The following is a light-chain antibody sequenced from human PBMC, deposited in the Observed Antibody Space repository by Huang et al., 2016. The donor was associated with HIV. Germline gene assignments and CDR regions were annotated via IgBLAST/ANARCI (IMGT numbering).Light chain of an antibody. Sequence: EIVLTQSPGTLSLSPGERATLSCSASQSVGIYLDGYQQKTGQAPRLLLYGASTRGTSIPDRFRGGGSGTDFTRSISRLEPEDFAVYYCQQYERPPDTFGPGTKVNIK. J-gene: IGKJ3*01. CDR1: QSVGIY. CDR2: GAS. V-gene: IGKV3-20*01. CDR3: QQYERPPDT.